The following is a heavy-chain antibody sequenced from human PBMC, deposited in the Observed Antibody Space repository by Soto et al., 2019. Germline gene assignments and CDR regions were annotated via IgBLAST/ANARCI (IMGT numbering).Heavy chain of an antibody. CDR1: GYTFTSYG. CDR3: ARGPHYYDSSGYPEPFDY. Sequence: ASLKVACKASGYTFTSYGISWVRQAPGQGLEWMGWISAYNGNTNYAQKLQGRVTMTTDTSTSTAYMELRSLRSDDTAVYYCARGPHYYDSSGYPEPFDYWGQGTLVTVSS. D-gene: IGHD3-22*01. V-gene: IGHV1-18*01. J-gene: IGHJ4*02. CDR2: ISAYNGNT.